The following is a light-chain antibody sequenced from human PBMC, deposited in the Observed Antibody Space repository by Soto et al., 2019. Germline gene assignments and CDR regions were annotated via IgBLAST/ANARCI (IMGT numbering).Light chain of an antibody. CDR3: QQYGTSEII. CDR2: DAS. J-gene: IGKJ5*01. CDR1: QSVSSNY. V-gene: IGKV3-20*01. Sequence: EIVLTQSPGTLSLSPGERATLSCRASQSVSSNYLAWYQRKPGQSPRLLISDASTRATGMPGRFSGSGSGTDFTLTITRLEPEDFAVFYCQQYGTSEIIFGQGTRLEIK.